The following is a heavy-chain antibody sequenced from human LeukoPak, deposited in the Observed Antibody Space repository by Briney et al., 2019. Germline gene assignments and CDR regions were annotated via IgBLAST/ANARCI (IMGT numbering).Heavy chain of an antibody. CDR1: GGTFISYA. Sequence: SVKVSCKASGGTFISYAISWVRQAPGQGLEWMGGIIPIFGTANYAQRFQGRVTITADESTSTAYMELSSLRSEDTAVYYCARDPPFGSGWYLGPWGQGTLVTVSS. CDR3: ARDPPFGSGWYLGP. V-gene: IGHV1-69*13. CDR2: IIPIFGTA. J-gene: IGHJ5*02. D-gene: IGHD6-19*01.